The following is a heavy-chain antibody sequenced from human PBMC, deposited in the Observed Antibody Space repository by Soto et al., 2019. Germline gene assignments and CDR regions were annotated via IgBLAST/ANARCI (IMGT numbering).Heavy chain of an antibody. J-gene: IGHJ4*02. V-gene: IGHV4-30-4*01. Sequence: PSETLSLTCSVSGGSISSADHLWSWIRQPPGKGLEWIGYIHYGGSTYHNASLKSRISMSVDTSKNHFSLQLSSVTAADTAMYYCARGGGYDSFDFWGQGIQVTVSS. D-gene: IGHD2-15*01. CDR2: IHYGGST. CDR1: GGSISSADHL. CDR3: ARGGGYDSFDF.